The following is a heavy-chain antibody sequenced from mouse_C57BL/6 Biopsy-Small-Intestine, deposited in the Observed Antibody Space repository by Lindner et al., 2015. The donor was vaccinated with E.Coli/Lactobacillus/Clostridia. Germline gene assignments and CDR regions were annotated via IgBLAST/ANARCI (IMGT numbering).Heavy chain of an antibody. D-gene: IGHD1-1*01. CDR1: GYTFTEYT. CDR3: ARHEAHYYGSSAYAMDY. V-gene: IGHV1-62-2*01. CDR2: FYPGSGSI. Sequence: VQLQESGAELVKPGASVKLSCKASGYTFTEYTIHWVKQRSGQGLEWIGWFYPGSGSIKYNEKFKDKATLTADKSSSTVYMELSRLTSEDSAVYFCARHEAHYYGSSAYAMDYWGSRNLSHRLL. J-gene: IGHJ4*01.